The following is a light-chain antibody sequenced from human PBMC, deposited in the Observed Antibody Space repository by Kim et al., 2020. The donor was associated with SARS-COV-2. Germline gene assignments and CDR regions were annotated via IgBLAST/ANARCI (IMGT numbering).Light chain of an antibody. CDR2: GAS. J-gene: IGKJ5*01. V-gene: IGKV3-15*01. CDR3: QQRTNWPPIT. Sequence: EIVMTQSPATLSVSPGERATLSCRASQNIYSNLVWYQQKPGQAPRLLIYGASTRATGIPARFSGSGSGTDFNLTISSLEPEDFAVYYCQQRTNWPPITFGQGTRLEIK. CDR1: QNIYSN.